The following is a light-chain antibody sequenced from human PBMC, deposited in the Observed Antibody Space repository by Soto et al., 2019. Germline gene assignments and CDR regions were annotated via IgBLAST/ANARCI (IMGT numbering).Light chain of an antibody. V-gene: IGKV3-15*01. CDR3: QQYNTGLLWT. CDR1: QSIYIN. J-gene: IGKJ1*01. CDR2: GSS. Sequence: EIVMTQAPDALSVSPGERATLSCRASQSIYINLAWYQQKPGQAPRLLIYGSSTRATNIPARFSGSGLGASFTLTISSLLFEAFDVFCCQQYNTGLLWTFAKGTRV.